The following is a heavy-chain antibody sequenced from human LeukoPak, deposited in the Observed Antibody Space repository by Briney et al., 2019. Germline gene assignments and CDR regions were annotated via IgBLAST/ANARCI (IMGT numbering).Heavy chain of an antibody. Sequence: GGSLRLSCAASGLTFSNYGMHWVRQAPGRGLEWVAFIRYDGSNKYYADSVKGRFTISRDNSKNTLYLQMNSLRAEDTAVYYCAKDPRGVAAYDYWGQGTLVTVSS. V-gene: IGHV3-30*02. J-gene: IGHJ4*02. CDR1: GLTFSNYG. CDR3: AKDPRGVAAYDY. CDR2: IRYDGSNK.